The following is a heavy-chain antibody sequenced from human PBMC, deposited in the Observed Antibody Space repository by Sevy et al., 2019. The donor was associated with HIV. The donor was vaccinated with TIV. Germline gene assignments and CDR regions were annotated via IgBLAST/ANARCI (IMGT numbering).Heavy chain of an antibody. D-gene: IGHD3-10*01. V-gene: IGHV1-18*01. Sequence: ASVKVSCKASGYSFTSYGISWVRQAPGQGLEWMGGIGVYNGNANSAQKLQGRVIMTTDTCTSPAYMDLRSLRSDDTADYYCERVPTYYYGSRTYFDYWGQGTLVTVSS. CDR1: GYSFTSYG. CDR3: ERVPTYYYGSRTYFDY. J-gene: IGHJ4*02. CDR2: IGVYNGNA.